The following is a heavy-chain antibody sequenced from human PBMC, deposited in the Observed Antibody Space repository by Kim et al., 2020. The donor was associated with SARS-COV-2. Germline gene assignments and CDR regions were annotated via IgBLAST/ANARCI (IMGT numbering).Heavy chain of an antibody. CDR2: ISSGGGNT. Sequence: GGSLRLSCAASGFTFSSYAMPWVRQAPGKGPECVSSISSGGGNTFYLDSVKGRFTISRDNSKNMVYLQMNSLRADDTAVYYCAKAMWAEVNSFFSDPGSQGPVVPVSS. D-gene: IGHD1-26*01. CDR3: AKAMWAEVNSFFSDP. J-gene: IGHJ5*02. CDR1: GFTFSSYA. V-gene: IGHV3-23*01.